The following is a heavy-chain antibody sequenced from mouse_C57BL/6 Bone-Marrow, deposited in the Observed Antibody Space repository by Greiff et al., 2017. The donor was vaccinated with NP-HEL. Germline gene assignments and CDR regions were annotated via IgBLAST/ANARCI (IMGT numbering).Heavy chain of an antibody. V-gene: IGHV1-64*01. J-gene: IGHJ1*03. CDR2: IHPNSGST. CDR3: ARRYYGSSWYFDV. D-gene: IGHD1-1*01. Sequence: QVQLQQPGAELVKPGDSVKLSCKASGYTFTSYWMHWVKQRPGQGLEWIGMIHPNSGSTNYNEKFKSKATLTVDKSSSTAYMQLSSLTSEDSAVYYCARRYYGSSWYFDVWGTGTTVTVSS. CDR1: GYTFTSYW.